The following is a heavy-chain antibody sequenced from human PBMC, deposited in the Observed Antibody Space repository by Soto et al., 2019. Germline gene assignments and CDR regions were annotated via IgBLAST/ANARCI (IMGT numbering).Heavy chain of an antibody. J-gene: IGHJ6*02. D-gene: IGHD6-19*01. CDR3: ARLMGRIRNGWLSMDV. CDR1: GYSFTSYW. Sequence: LGESLKISCKGSGYSFTSYWIGWVRQIPGKGLEWMGIIYPGDFDTRYSPSFQGQVTISADRSITTAYLQWSSLKASDTAMYYCARLMGRIRNGWLSMDVWGQGTTVTVSS. V-gene: IGHV5-51*01. CDR2: IYPGDFDT.